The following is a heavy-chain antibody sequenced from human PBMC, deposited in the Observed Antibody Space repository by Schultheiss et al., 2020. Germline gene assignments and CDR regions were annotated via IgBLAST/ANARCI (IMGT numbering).Heavy chain of an antibody. CDR2: ISGSGGST. D-gene: IGHD2-15*01. CDR1: GFTFSSYA. CDR3: AKDRVTYCSGGSCYVTPYDY. Sequence: GESLKIACAASGFTFSSYAMSWVRQAPGKGLEWVSAISGSGGSTYYADSVKGRFTISRDNSKNTLYLQMNSLRAEDTAVYYCAKDRVTYCSGGSCYVTPYDYWGQGTLVTVSS. V-gene: IGHV3-23*01. J-gene: IGHJ4*02.